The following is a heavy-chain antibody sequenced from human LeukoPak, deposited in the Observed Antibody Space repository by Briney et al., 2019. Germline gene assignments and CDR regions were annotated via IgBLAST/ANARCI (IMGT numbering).Heavy chain of an antibody. CDR2: IYHSGST. J-gene: IGHJ3*02. CDR1: GGSISSSNW. D-gene: IGHD3-22*01. CDR3: ARERGAENYYDSSGYYSDAFDI. Sequence: PSETLSLTCAVSGGSISSSNWWSWIRQPPGKGLEWIGYIYHSGSTYYNPSLKSRVTISVDRSKNQFSLKLSSVTAADTAVYYCARERGAENYYDSSGYYSDAFDIWGQGTMVTVSS. V-gene: IGHV4-30-2*01.